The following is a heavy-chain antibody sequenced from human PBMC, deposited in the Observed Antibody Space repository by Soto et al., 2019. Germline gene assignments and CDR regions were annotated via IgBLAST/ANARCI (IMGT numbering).Heavy chain of an antibody. Sequence: SQTLPLTCTVAGGNSRSHYWTWIRKNPGKRLEWIGYISHSGSTNYNPSLKSRVTISVDKSKNQFSLKLTSVTAADTAVYYCARDLRSRSPYYMDVWGKGTTVTVSS. CDR1: GGNSRSHY. CDR3: ARDLRSRSPYYMDV. J-gene: IGHJ6*03. CDR2: ISHSGST. V-gene: IGHV4-59*11. D-gene: IGHD3-3*01.